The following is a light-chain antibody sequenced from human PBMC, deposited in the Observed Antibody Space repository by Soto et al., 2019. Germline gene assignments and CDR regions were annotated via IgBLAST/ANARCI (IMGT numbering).Light chain of an antibody. V-gene: IGLV2-14*01. J-gene: IGLJ3*02. Sequence: QSALTQPASVSGSPGQSITISCTGTSSDFGGFNHVSWYQHHPGKAPKLIIYEVTNRPSGVSNRFSGSKSGNTASLTISGLQAEDEADYYCSSYTSRSTLGVFGGGTKLTVL. CDR2: EVT. CDR1: SSDFGGFNH. CDR3: SSYTSRSTLGV.